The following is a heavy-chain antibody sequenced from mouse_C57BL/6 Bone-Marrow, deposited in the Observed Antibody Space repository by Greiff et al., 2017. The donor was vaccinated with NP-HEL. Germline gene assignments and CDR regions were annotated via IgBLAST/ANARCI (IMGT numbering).Heavy chain of an antibody. CDR3: ARATYYEYDEAMDY. Sequence: VQLQQSGPELVKPGASVKISCKASGYTFTDYYVNWVKQSHGKSLEWIGDINPNNGGTSYNQKFKGKATLTVDKSSSTAYMELRSLTSEDSAVYYCARATYYEYDEAMDYWGQGTSVTVSS. V-gene: IGHV1-26*01. J-gene: IGHJ4*01. CDR1: GYTFTDYY. CDR2: INPNNGGT. D-gene: IGHD2-4*01.